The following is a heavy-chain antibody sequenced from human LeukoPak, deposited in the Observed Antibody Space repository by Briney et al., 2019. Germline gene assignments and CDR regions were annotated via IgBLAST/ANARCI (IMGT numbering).Heavy chain of an antibody. Sequence: PSETPSLTRAVFGGSFSDFYWSWIRQTPGKGLEWIGEVDHTGDTKYNSSLKSRVTISVDTSKNQFSLKLSSVTAPDTAVYYCARGKYYCSGDSCSPPFDYWGRGALVTVSS. CDR3: ARGKYYCSGDSCSPPFDY. CDR2: VDHTGDT. CDR1: GGSFSDFY. J-gene: IGHJ4*02. D-gene: IGHD2-15*01. V-gene: IGHV4-34*01.